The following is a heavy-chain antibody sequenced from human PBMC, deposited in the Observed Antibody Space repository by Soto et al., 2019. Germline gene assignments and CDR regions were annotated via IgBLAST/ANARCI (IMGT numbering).Heavy chain of an antibody. V-gene: IGHV1-69*01. D-gene: IGHD2-21*02. CDR3: GLKPYCGGDCYYTQH. CDR2: IIPIFGTA. Sequence: QVQLVQSGAEVKKPRSSVKVSCKASGGTFSSYAISWVRQAPGQGLEWMGGIIPIFGTANYAQKYQGRVTITADESTSTGYVELTSLRSEDTAVYSCGLKPYCGGDCYYTQHWGQGTLVTVS. CDR1: GGTFSSYA. J-gene: IGHJ4*02.